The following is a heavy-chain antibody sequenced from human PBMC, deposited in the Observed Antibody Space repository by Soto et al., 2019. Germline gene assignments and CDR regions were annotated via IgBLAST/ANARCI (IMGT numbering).Heavy chain of an antibody. Sequence: ASVKVSCKASGYTFTSYGISWVRQAPGQGLEWMGWISAYNGNTNYAQKLQGRVTMTTDTSTSTAYMELRSLRSDDTAVYYCAREYYYDSSGYGVREFDPWGQGTLGTVSS. CDR1: GYTFTSYG. CDR3: AREYYYDSSGYGVREFDP. CDR2: ISAYNGNT. V-gene: IGHV1-18*01. D-gene: IGHD3-22*01. J-gene: IGHJ5*02.